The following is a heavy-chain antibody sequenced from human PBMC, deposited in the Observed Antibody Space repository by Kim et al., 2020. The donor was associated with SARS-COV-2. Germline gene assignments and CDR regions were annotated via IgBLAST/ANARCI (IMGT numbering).Heavy chain of an antibody. Sequence: GGSLRLSCAASGFTFSSYAMSWVRQAPGKGLEWVSAISGSGGSTYYADSVKGRFTISRDNSKNTLYLQMNSLRAEDTAVYYCAKDLLRYHGIYDSSGYYYYWGQGTLVTVSS. CDR3: AKDLLRYHGIYDSSGYYYY. J-gene: IGHJ4*02. V-gene: IGHV3-23*01. CDR2: ISGSGGST. D-gene: IGHD3-22*01. CDR1: GFTFSSYA.